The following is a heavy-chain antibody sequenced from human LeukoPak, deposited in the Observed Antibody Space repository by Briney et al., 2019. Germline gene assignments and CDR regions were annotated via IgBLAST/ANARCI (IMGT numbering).Heavy chain of an antibody. J-gene: IGHJ5*02. Sequence: SETLSLTCTVSGYSISSGYYWGWIRPPPGKGLEWIGSIYHSGSTYYNPSLKSRVTISVDTSKNQFSLKLSSVTAADTAVYYCARGGYCSGGSCLPRNWFDPWGQGTLVTVSS. CDR1: GYSISSGYY. CDR2: IYHSGST. V-gene: IGHV4-38-2*02. D-gene: IGHD2-15*01. CDR3: ARGGYCSGGSCLPRNWFDP.